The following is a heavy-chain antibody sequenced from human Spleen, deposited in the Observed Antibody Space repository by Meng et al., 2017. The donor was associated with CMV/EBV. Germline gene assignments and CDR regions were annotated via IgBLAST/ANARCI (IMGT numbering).Heavy chain of an antibody. CDR1: GFTFSSYA. Sequence: GESLKISCAASGFTFSSYAMTWVRQAPGKGLEWVTVISDDGSHKHYADSVKGRFTISRDNSKSTLYLEMNSLRPEDTAVYYCARPWQLYSTSSIPVYWGQGTVVTVSS. D-gene: IGHD6-6*01. J-gene: IGHJ4*02. V-gene: IGHV3-30*04. CDR3: ARPWQLYSTSSIPVY. CDR2: ISDDGSHK.